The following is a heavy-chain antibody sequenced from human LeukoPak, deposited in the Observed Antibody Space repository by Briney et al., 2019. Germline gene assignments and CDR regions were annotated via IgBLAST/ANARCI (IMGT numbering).Heavy chain of an antibody. D-gene: IGHD4-11*01. CDR3: AREPPTNRDSSNYGN. J-gene: IGHJ4*02. Sequence: PGGSLRLSCAASGFTFSSYSMNWVRQAPGKGLEWVSYISSSSGTIYYADSVKGRFTISRDNAKNSLYLQMDSLRAEDTAVYNCAREPPTNRDSSNYGNWGQGTLVTVSS. CDR1: GFTFSSYS. V-gene: IGHV3-48*04. CDR2: ISSSSGTI.